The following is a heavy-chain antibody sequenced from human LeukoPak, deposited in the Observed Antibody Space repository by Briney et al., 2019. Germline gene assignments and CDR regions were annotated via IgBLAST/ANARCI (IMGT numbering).Heavy chain of an antibody. CDR2: ICPGDSDT. J-gene: IGHJ4*02. CDR3: ARGGYSGYEFDC. V-gene: IGHV5-51*01. CDR1: GYSFSTYW. Sequence: GESLKISCRASGYSFSTYWIGWVRQMPGKGLEWMGVICPGDSDTRYSPSFQGQVTMSADKSISTAYLQWSSLKASDTAMYYCARGGYSGYEFDCWGQGTLVTVSS. D-gene: IGHD5-12*01.